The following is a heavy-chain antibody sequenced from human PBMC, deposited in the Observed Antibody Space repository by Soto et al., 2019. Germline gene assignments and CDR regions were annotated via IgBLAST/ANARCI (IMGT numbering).Heavy chain of an antibody. V-gene: IGHV4-4*02. CDR1: GGSISSSNW. J-gene: IGHJ4*02. Sequence: SETLSLTCAVSGGSISSSNWWTWVRLPPGKGLEWIGEIYPSGITNYSPSLKSRVTMSVDKSKNRFSLKLNSVTAADTAMYYCAREAYKRGATNPFFDYWGQGTLVTVSS. D-gene: IGHD1-26*01. CDR3: AREAYKRGATNPFFDY. CDR2: IYPSGIT.